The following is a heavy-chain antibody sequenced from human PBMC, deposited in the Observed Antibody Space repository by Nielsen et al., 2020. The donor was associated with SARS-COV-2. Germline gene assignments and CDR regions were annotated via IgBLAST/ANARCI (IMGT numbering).Heavy chain of an antibody. V-gene: IGHV3-48*03. CDR2: ISSSGSII. CDR3: AKDGEGYGGNSGYYGMDV. J-gene: IGHJ6*02. CDR1: GFTFSSYE. D-gene: IGHD4-23*01. Sequence: GESLKISCAASGFTFSSYEMNWVRQAPGKGLEWVSYISSSGSIIYYADSVKGRFTISRDNAKNSLYLQMNSLRAEDTALYYCAKDGEGYGGNSGYYGMDVWGQGTTVTVSS.